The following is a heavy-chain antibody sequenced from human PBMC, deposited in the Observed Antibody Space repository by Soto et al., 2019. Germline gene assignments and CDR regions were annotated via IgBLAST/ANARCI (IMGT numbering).Heavy chain of an antibody. CDR2: IAPGNGNT. V-gene: IGHV1-3*01. CDR1: GYTLTDYS. D-gene: IGHD2-21*01. J-gene: IGHJ4*02. CDR3: AKGSRMWTPDY. Sequence: QVPLVQSGAEVEKPGAPVKGFFKASGYTLTDYSIHWVRQAPGQRLELMGWIAPGNGNTKYSQNFQGRVTITRDTSATTAYMELSSLRSEDTAVYYCAKGSRMWTPDYWGQGTLVTVSS.